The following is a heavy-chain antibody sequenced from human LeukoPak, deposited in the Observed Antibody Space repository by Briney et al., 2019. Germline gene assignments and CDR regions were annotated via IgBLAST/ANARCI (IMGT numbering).Heavy chain of an antibody. J-gene: IGHJ4*02. CDR3: ATSSSAAAGFYYYFDY. CDR1: GYTLTELS. Sequence: ASVKVSCKVSGYTLTELSMHWVRQAPGKRLEWMGGFDPEDGETIYAQKFQGRVTMTEDTSTDTAYMELSSLRSEDTAVYYCATSSSAAAGFYYYFDYWGQGTLVTVSS. V-gene: IGHV1-24*01. CDR2: FDPEDGET. D-gene: IGHD6-13*01.